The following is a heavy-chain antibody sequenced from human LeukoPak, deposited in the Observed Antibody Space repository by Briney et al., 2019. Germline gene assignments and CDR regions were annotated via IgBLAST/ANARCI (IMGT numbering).Heavy chain of an antibody. V-gene: IGHV3-9*01. CDR1: GFTFDAYA. CDR3: AVDLYSSVWYGAFDM. J-gene: IGHJ3*02. Sequence: GGSLRLSCAASGFTFDAYAMHWVRQAPGKGLEWDSGISWNSGTIGYADSVKGRFTISRDNAKNSLYLQMNSLRAEDTALYFCAVDLYSSVWYGAFDMWGQGTMVTVST. CDR2: ISWNSGTI. D-gene: IGHD6-19*01.